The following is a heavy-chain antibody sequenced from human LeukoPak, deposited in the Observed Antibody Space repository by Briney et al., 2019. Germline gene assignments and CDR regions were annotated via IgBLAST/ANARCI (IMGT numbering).Heavy chain of an antibody. CDR1: GGSISSSSYY. CDR2: IYYSGST. J-gene: IGHJ4*02. V-gene: IGHV4-39*01. CDR3: VGEGGDDYVWGSYRYTGYYFDY. Sequence: PSETLSLTCTVSGGSISSSSYYWGWIRQPPGKGLEWIGSIYYSGSTYYNPSLKSRVTIPVDTSKNQFSLKLSSVTAADTAVYYCVGEGGDDYVWGSYRYTGYYFDYWGQGTLVTVSS. D-gene: IGHD3-16*02.